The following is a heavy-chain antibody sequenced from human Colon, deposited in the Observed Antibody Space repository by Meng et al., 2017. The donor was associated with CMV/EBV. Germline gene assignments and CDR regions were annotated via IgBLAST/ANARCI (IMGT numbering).Heavy chain of an antibody. CDR3: AAQRRAGFDS. CDR2: IYSGGST. Sequence: EVQLVGSGGGLIQPGRSLILSCTSSGVTVSSHYMSWVRQAPGKGLEWVSVIYSGGSTYYADSVKGRFTISGDNAENTLYLQMDSLRVDDTAVYYCAAQRRAGFDSWGQGTLVTVSS. CDR1: GVTVSSHY. V-gene: IGHV3-53*01. D-gene: IGHD5-24*01. J-gene: IGHJ5*01.